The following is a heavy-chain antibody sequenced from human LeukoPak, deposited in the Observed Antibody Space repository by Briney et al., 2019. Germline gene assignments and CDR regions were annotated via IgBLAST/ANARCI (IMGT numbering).Heavy chain of an antibody. CDR1: GGTFSSYT. J-gene: IGHJ3*02. CDR3: ARVSRLSGGFDI. V-gene: IGHV1-69*13. D-gene: IGHD3-3*01. CDR2: IIPIFDTT. Sequence: GASVKVSCKASGGTFSSYTIIWVQQAPGQGLEWMGKIIPIFDTTKYAQKFQGRVTITADESTSTAYMELSSLRSEDTAVCYCARVSRLSGGFDIWGQGTMVTVSS.